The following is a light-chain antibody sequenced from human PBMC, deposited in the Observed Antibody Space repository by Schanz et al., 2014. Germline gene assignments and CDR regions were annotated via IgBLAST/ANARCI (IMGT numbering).Light chain of an antibody. CDR2: EDD. CDR1: SGSIATNY. V-gene: IGLV6-57*03. CDR3: QSYDYSNQRPV. J-gene: IGLJ7*01. Sequence: NFMLTQPHSVSESPGKTVTISCTRSSGSIATNYVQWYQQRPGSAPTTVIYEDDQRPSGVPDRFSGSIDSSSNSASLTISGLKTEDEADYYCQSYDYSNQRPVFGGGTQLTVL.